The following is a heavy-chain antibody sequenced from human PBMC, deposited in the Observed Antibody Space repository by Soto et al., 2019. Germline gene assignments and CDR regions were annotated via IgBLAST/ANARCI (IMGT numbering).Heavy chain of an antibody. CDR2: ISSSGSTI. D-gene: IGHD2-15*01. CDR1: GFTFSSYE. J-gene: IGHJ4*02. Sequence: PGGSLRLSCAASGFTFSSYEMNWVRQAPGKGLEWVSYISSSGSTIYYADSVKGRFTISGDNAKNSLYLQMNSLRAEDTAVYYCARDPHGGNRRDHFDYWGQGTLVTVSS. CDR3: ARDPHGGNRRDHFDY. V-gene: IGHV3-48*03.